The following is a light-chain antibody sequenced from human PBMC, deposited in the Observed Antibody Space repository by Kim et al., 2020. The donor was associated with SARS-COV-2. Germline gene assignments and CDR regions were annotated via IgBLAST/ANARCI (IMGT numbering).Light chain of an antibody. CDR3: ATWDGSLNGWV. CDR1: SSNIGSNT. CDR2: SNN. J-gene: IGLJ3*02. Sequence: GQRVTISSSGSSSNIGSNTVKWYQQLPGTAPKFLIFSNNQRPSGVPDRFSGSKSGTSASLAISGLQSEDEADYYCATWDGSLNGWVFGGGTQLTVL. V-gene: IGLV1-44*01.